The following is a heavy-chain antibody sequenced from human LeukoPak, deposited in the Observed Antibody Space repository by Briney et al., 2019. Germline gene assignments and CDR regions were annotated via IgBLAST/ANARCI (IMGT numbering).Heavy chain of an antibody. D-gene: IGHD1-14*01. CDR3: ARTYNPDY. J-gene: IGHJ4*02. Sequence: GGSLRLSCAASGFDFSDHYMDWVRQAPGKGLEWVSYIRYDGNNKYYGDSVKGRLTVSRDNSKNTLYLQMNSLRVEDTAVYYCARTYNPDYWGQGTLVTVSS. CDR2: IRYDGNNK. V-gene: IGHV3-30*02. CDR1: GFDFSDHY.